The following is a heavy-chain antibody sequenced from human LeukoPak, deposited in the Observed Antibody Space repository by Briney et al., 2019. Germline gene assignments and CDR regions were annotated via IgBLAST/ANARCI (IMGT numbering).Heavy chain of an antibody. CDR2: IHPRRGDT. CDR1: GYSFTAFY. Sequence: GASVKVSCKTSGYSFTAFYIHWVRQAPGQGLEWMGWIHPRRGDTNYPQRFQGRVTMTRDTSISTAYLDLSSLRSDETAVYYCARDGDYGTGSYYRGCIDSWGQGTPVTSST. V-gene: IGHV1-2*02. CDR3: ARDGDYGTGSYYRGCIDS. D-gene: IGHD3-10*01. J-gene: IGHJ4*02.